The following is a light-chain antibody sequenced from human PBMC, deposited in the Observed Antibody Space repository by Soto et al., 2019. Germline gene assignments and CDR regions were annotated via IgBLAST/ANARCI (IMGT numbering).Light chain of an antibody. CDR1: QDIRQY. J-gene: IGKJ2*01. CDR2: DAS. V-gene: IGKV1-9*01. Sequence: DIQLTQSPPFLSASAGDRVSITCRASQDIRQYLVWYQQKPGKAPNVLIFDASSLQTGDPSRFSGSGSGTEFTLTITSLQPEDFATYYCRHFYTVGQGTKVDIK. CDR3: RHFYT.